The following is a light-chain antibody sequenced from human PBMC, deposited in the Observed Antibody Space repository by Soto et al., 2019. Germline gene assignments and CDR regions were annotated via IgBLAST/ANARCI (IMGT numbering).Light chain of an antibody. CDR3: ATWDGSLPGEV. V-gene: IGLV1-51*01. J-gene: IGLJ2*01. CDR2: DNN. Sequence: QSALTQSPSVSAAPGQKVTISCSGSSSNIGNNYVSWYQQLPGTAPKLLIYDNNKRPSGISDRFSGSKSGTSGTLDITGLQTGDEADYYCATWDGSLPGEVFGGGTKLTVL. CDR1: SSNIGNNY.